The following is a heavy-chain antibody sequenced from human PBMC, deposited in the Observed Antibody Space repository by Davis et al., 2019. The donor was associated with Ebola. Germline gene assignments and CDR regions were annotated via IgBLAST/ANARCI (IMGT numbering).Heavy chain of an antibody. CDR2: ISSSASYK. V-gene: IGHV3-11*06. D-gene: IGHD4-23*01. CDR3: AQQLGDYGGNALRY. CDR1: GFTFSVYY. Sequence: GGSLRLSCAASGFTFSVYYMSWIRQAPGKGPEWVSSISSSASYKNYADSVKGRFTISRDDAKKSLYLQMDSLRVEDTAVYYCAQQLGDYGGNALRYWGQGTLVTVSS. J-gene: IGHJ4*02.